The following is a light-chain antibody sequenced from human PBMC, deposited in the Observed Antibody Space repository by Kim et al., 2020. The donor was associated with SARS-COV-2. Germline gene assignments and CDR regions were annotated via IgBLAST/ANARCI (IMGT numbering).Light chain of an antibody. CDR1: SGHSPYA. V-gene: IGLV4-69*01. CDR2: NNSDGTH. CDR3: QTWATGIQV. Sequence: ASVRLTCTLSSGHSPYAVAWHQQQPGKGPRFLLKNNSDGTHTKGDGIPDRFSGSNSGAERYLSISSLHSEDEADYYCQTWATGIQVFGGGTQLTVL. J-gene: IGLJ3*02.